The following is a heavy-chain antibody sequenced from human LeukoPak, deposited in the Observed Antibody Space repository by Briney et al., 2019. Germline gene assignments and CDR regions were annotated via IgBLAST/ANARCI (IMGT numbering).Heavy chain of an antibody. Sequence: ASVKVSCKVSGYSVSELSMHWVRQAPGKGLECMGGFDSERGDTVYAQKFQGRVTMTEDTSTNTAYMDLSSLRSEDTAVYYCAIGNILVGATFRAFDIWGQGTMVAVSS. J-gene: IGHJ3*02. D-gene: IGHD1-26*01. CDR1: GYSVSELS. V-gene: IGHV1-24*01. CDR2: FDSERGDT. CDR3: AIGNILVGATFRAFDI.